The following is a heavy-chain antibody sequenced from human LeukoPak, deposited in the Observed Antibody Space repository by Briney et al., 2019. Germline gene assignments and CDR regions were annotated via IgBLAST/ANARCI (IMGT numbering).Heavy chain of an antibody. J-gene: IGHJ4*02. D-gene: IGHD2-2*01. CDR3: ASSTQISKYADY. Sequence: GGSLRLSCSASGFTFSSYALHWVRQAPGKGLQYVSGISSNGGSTYYADSVKGRFTISRDNSKNTLYLHMSSLRAEDTAVYYCASSTQISKYADYWGQGALVTVSS. CDR1: GFTFSSYA. V-gene: IGHV3-64D*06. CDR2: ISSNGGST.